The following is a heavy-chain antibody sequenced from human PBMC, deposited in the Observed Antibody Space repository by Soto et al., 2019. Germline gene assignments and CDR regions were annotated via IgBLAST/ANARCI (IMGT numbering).Heavy chain of an antibody. Sequence: PSETLSLTCTVSGGPISSYYWSWIRQPPGKGLEWIGYIYYSGSTNYNPSLKSRVTISVDTSKNQFSLRLSSVTAADTAVYYCARQISYYGDYTYFDYWGQGTLVTVSS. CDR2: IYYSGST. D-gene: IGHD4-17*01. CDR1: GGPISSYY. CDR3: ARQISYYGDYTYFDY. J-gene: IGHJ4*02. V-gene: IGHV4-59*08.